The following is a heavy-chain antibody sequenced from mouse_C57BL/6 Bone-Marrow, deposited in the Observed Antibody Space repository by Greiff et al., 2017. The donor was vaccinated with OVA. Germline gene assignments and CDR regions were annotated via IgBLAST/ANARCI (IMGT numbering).Heavy chain of an antibody. D-gene: IGHD1-1*01. Sequence: VKLKQSGPGLVAPSQSLSITCTVSGFSLTSYGVHWVRQPPGKGLEWLVVIWSDGSTTYNSALKSRLSISKDNSKSQVFLKMNSLQTDDTAMYYCARQDYGSSGAMDYWGQGTSVTVSS. CDR1: GFSLTSYG. CDR2: IWSDGST. J-gene: IGHJ4*01. CDR3: ARQDYGSSGAMDY. V-gene: IGHV2-6-1*01.